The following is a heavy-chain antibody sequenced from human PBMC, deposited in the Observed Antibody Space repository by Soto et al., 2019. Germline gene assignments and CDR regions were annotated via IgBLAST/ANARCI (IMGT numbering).Heavy chain of an antibody. D-gene: IGHD2-8*01. CDR3: ATRDCTNNVCHFP. J-gene: IGHJ5*02. CDR1: GGSISTNDW. Sequence: QVQLQESGPGLVKPSGTLSLTCAVSGGSISTNDWWTWVRQPPGKGLEWIGDIHHTGSTTNYSPSLQSRVTVSIDKSENQFSLRLTSVTAADTAVYYCATRDCTNNVCHFPWGQGTLVTVSS. CDR2: IHHTGSTT. V-gene: IGHV4-4*02.